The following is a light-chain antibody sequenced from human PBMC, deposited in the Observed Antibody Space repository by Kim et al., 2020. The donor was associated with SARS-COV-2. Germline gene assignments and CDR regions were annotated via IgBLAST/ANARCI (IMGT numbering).Light chain of an antibody. CDR3: QSYDYSLHAYV. CDR2: GST. Sequence: GVTFSCTGGTSNIGAGYDVHWYQQFPGTAPQLLIYGSTNRPSGVPDRFSGSRSGTSASLAITGLQAEDESDYYCQSYDYSLHAYVFGTGTKVTVL. CDR1: TSNIGAGYD. V-gene: IGLV1-40*01. J-gene: IGLJ1*01.